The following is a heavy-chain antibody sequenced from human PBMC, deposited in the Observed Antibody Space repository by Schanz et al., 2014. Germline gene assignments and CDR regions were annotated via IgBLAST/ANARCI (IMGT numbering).Heavy chain of an antibody. J-gene: IGHJ4*02. Sequence: QVQLVESGGGVVQPGRSLRLSCAASGFTFSNYGLVWVRQAPGKGLEWVANIGYDGSEKYYVDSVKGRFTISRDNSKDTLYLQMSGLTPEDTAVYYCARGPIPIQGVPMDFWGQGTLVNVSS. CDR2: IGYDGSEK. CDR1: GFTFSNYG. CDR3: ARGPIPIQGVPMDF. V-gene: IGHV3-33*08. D-gene: IGHD3-10*01.